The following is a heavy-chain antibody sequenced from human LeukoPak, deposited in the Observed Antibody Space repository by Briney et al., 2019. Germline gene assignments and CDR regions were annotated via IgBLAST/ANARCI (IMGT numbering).Heavy chain of an antibody. Sequence: GASVKVSCKASGYTFTGYYMHWVRQAPGQGLEWMGWINPNSGGTNYAQKFQGRVTMTRDTSISTAYMELSRLRSDDTAVYYCAREGLRGTSRKFDYWGQGTLVTVSS. V-gene: IGHV1-2*02. CDR2: INPNSGGT. D-gene: IGHD2-2*01. CDR1: GYTFTGYY. J-gene: IGHJ4*02. CDR3: AREGLRGTSRKFDY.